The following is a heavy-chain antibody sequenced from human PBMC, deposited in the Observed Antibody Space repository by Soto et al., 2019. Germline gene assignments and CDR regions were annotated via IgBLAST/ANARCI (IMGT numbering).Heavy chain of an antibody. CDR3: ARHDYSNYPFDY. J-gene: IGHJ4*02. CDR2: INHSGST. V-gene: IGHV4-34*01. D-gene: IGHD4-4*01. CDR1: GGSFSGYY. Sequence: SETLSLTCAVYGGSFSGYYWSWIRQPPGKGLEWIGEINHSGSTNYNPSLKSRVTISVDTSKNQFSLKLSSVTAADTAVYYCARHDYSNYPFDYWGQGTLVTVSS.